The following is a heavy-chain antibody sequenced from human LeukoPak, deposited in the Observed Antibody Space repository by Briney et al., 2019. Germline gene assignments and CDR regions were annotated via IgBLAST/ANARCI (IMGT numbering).Heavy chain of an antibody. CDR2: ITPIFGTA. CDR1: GGTFSRFT. Sequence: SVKVSCKASGGTFSRFTISWVRQAPGQGFEWMGGITPIFGTANFAQKFQGRVSITADESTSTAFMELSSLRSEDTAVYYCAREWGLESSGYYYAYWGQETLVTVSS. D-gene: IGHD3-22*01. J-gene: IGHJ4*02. CDR3: AREWGLESSGYYYAY. V-gene: IGHV1-69*13.